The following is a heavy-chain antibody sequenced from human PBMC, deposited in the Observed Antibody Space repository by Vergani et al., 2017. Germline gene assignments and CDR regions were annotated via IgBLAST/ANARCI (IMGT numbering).Heavy chain of an antibody. CDR2: ISSRSTYT. CDR1: GFTFSSYS. CDR3: ARGYKYDNSGYYYYLPDY. D-gene: IGHD3-22*01. Sequence: EVLLVESGGGLVKPGGSLRLSCAASGFTFSSYSMNWVRQAPGKGLEWVSSISSRSTYTYYADSVKGRFTISRDNAKSSLYLQMNSLRADDTAVYYCARGYKYDNSGYYYYLPDYWGQGTLLTVSS. J-gene: IGHJ4*02. V-gene: IGHV3-21*01.